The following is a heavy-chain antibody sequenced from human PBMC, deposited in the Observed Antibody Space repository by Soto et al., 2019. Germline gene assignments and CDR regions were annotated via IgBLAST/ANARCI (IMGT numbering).Heavy chain of an antibody. CDR1: GCSISSYY. J-gene: IGHJ6*03. V-gene: IGHV4-59*01. Sequence: SETLSLTCTVWGCSISSYYWSWIRQPPGKRLEWIGYIYYSGSTNYNPSLKSRVTISVDTSKNQFSLKLSSVTAADTAVYYCAREGRTPTGTGYYYYYMDVWGKGTTVTVSS. CDR2: IYYSGST. D-gene: IGHD1-1*01. CDR3: AREGRTPTGTGYYYYYMDV.